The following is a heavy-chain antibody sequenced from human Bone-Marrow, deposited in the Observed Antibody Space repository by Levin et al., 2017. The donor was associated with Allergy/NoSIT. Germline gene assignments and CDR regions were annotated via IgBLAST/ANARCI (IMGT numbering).Heavy chain of an antibody. J-gene: IGHJ6*03. Sequence: PTGGSLRLSCAASGFTFSTYWMGWVRQAPGKGLEWVAVISYDGSNKYYADSVKGRFTISRDNSKNTLYLKMNSLRAEDTAVYYCAGSGSIAAADPGGGYYYYYYMDVWGKGTTVTVSS. CDR1: GFTFSTYW. V-gene: IGHV3-30-3*01. CDR3: AGSGSIAAADPGGGYYYYYYMDV. D-gene: IGHD6-13*01. CDR2: ISYDGSNK.